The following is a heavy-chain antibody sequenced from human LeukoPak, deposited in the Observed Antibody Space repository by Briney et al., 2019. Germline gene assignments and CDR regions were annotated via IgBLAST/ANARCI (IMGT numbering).Heavy chain of an antibody. V-gene: IGHV3-23*01. CDR3: AKSDYGSGSYGY. Sequence: PGGSLRLSCAASGFTLNTYAMSWVRQAPGKGLEWASAISGSGGSTYYADSVKGRFTISRDNSKNTLYLQMNSLRAEDTAVYYCAKSDYGSGSYGYWGQGTLVTVSS. CDR1: GFTLNTYA. J-gene: IGHJ4*02. D-gene: IGHD3-10*01. CDR2: ISGSGGST.